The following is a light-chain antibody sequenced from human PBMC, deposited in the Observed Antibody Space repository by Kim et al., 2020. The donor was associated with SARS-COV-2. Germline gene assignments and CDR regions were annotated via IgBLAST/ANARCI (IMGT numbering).Light chain of an antibody. CDR2: SAS. CDR1: QGIGKH. CDR3: QKSDSAPIT. V-gene: IGKV1-27*01. Sequence: DIQMTQSPSSLSASVGDRVTITCRASQGIGKHLAWYQQKPGKAPNLLIHSASALQSGDPSRFSGRGSGTDFTLTISSLHPEDVATYYCQKSDSAPITFGQGTRLEIK. J-gene: IGKJ5*01.